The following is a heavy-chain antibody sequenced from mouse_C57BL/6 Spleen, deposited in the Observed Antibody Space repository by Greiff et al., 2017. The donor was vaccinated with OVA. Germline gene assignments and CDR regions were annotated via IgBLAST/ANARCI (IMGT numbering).Heavy chain of an antibody. Sequence: QVQLQQPGAELVKPGASVKLSCKASGYTFTSYWMQWVKQRPGQGLEWIGEIDPSDSYTNYNQKFKGKATLTVDTSSSTAYMQLSSLTSEDSAVYYCARRDYYGSSYEDYFDYWGQGTTLTVSS. V-gene: IGHV1-50*01. D-gene: IGHD1-1*01. CDR1: GYTFTSYW. CDR3: ARRDYYGSSYEDYFDY. J-gene: IGHJ2*01. CDR2: IDPSDSYT.